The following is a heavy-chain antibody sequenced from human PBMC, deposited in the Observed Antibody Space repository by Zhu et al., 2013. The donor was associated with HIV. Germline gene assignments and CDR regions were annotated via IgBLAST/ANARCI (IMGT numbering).Heavy chain of an antibody. Sequence: EVQLVESGGGLVQPGGSLRLSCAASGFTFSSYEMNWVRQAPGKGLEWVSYISSSGSTIYYADSVKGRFTISRDNAKNSLYLQMNSLRAEDTAVYYCARDSANYYDLSYYYYGMDVWGQGTTVTVSS. J-gene: IGHJ6*02. CDR2: ISSSGSTI. D-gene: IGHD3-3*01. CDR3: ARDSANYYDLSYYYYGMDV. CDR1: GFTFSSYE. V-gene: IGHV3-48*03.